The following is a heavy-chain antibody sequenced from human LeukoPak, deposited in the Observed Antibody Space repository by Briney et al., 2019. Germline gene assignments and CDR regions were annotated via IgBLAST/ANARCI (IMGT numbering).Heavy chain of an antibody. CDR1: GFTVSSNY. CDR2: ICSGGNT. V-gene: IGHV3-53*01. D-gene: IGHD1-1*01. J-gene: IGHJ4*02. Sequence: GGSLRLSCAASGFTVSSNYMSWVRQAPGKGLEWVSVICSGGNTYYADSVKGRFTISRDNSKNKLYLQMNSLRAEDTAVYYCASGARRTNCLDYWGQGTRVTLSS. CDR3: ASGARRTNCLDY.